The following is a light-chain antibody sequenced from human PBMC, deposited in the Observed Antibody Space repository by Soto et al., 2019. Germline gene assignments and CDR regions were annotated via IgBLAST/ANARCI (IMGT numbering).Light chain of an antibody. J-gene: IGLJ1*01. CDR2: DVS. V-gene: IGLV2-14*03. Sequence: QSALTQPASVSGSPGQSITISCTGTSSDVGGYDYVSWYQHHPGKAPKLMIYDVSNRPSGVSNRFSGSKSGNTASLTISGLHAEDEADYYCSSYTSSRLYVFGTGTNVTVL. CDR3: SSYTSSRLYV. CDR1: SSDVGGYDY.